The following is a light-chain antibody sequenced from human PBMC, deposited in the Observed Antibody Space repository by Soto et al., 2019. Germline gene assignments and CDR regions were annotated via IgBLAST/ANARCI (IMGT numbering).Light chain of an antibody. CDR3: QQSFNTPS. CDR2: ATS. V-gene: IGKV1-39*01. Sequence: DIQMTQSPSSLSASVGDRVNITCRASQTVSSYLNWYQQQPGTVPQLLIYATSNLQSGVPSRFGGRGFGTDFTITIRSLQPEDFATYDCQQSFNTPSFGQGTRLEIK. CDR1: QTVSSY. J-gene: IGKJ5*01.